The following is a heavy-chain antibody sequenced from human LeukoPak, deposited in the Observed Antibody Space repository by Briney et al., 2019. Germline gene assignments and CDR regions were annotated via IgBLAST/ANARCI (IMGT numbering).Heavy chain of an antibody. CDR3: AKTIDFWSGYSDY. CDR1: GFTFSSYA. Sequence: GGSLRLSCAASGFTFSSYAMSWVRQAPGKGLERVSAISGSGGSTYYADSVKGRFTISRDNSKNTLYLQMNSLRAEDTAVYYCAKTIDFWSGYSDYWGQGTLVTVSS. V-gene: IGHV3-23*01. J-gene: IGHJ4*02. CDR2: ISGSGGST. D-gene: IGHD3-3*01.